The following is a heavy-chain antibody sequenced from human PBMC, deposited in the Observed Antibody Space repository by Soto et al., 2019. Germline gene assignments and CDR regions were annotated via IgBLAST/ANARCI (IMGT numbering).Heavy chain of an antibody. CDR3: ARTNNSGWSRAWEL. CDR2: INPHSGGT. D-gene: IGHD6-19*01. CDR1: GCRFTDYY. Sequence: GXSVRGSCAASGCRFTDYYMHWVRQAPGQGLEWMGWINPHSGGTNSAQKFQGRVSMTRDTSTSTAYMELSRLRSDDTAVYYCARTNNSGWSRAWELWGQGSLVTVSS. J-gene: IGHJ4*02. V-gene: IGHV1-2*02.